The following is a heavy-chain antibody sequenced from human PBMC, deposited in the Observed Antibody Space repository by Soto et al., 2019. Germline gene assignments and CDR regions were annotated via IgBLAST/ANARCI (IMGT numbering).Heavy chain of an antibody. CDR1: GYTFTSYG. D-gene: IGHD5-18*01. CDR3: ARAAPGYRYGNDDNWFDP. Sequence: ASVKVSCNASGYTFTSYGISWVRQAPGQGLEWMGWNSAYNGNTNYAQKLQGRVTMTTDTSTSTAYMELRSLRSDDTAVYYCARAAPGYRYGNDDNWFDPWGQGTLVTVSS. V-gene: IGHV1-18*04. J-gene: IGHJ5*02. CDR2: NSAYNGNT.